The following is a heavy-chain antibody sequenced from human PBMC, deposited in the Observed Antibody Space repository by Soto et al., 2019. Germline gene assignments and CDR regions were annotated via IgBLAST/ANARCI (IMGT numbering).Heavy chain of an antibody. CDR2: INPNSGGT. D-gene: IGHD2-2*01. CDR1: GYTFTGYY. V-gene: IGHV1-2*04. CDR3: AREGYCSSTSCYPPYYYGMDV. J-gene: IGHJ6*02. Sequence: QVQLVQSGAEVKKPGASVKVSCKASGYTFTGYYMHWVRQAPGQGLEWMGWINPNSGGTNYAQKFQGWVTMTRDTSIXXAXMXXSRLRSDDTAVYYCAREGYCSSTSCYPPYYYGMDVWGQGTTVTVSS.